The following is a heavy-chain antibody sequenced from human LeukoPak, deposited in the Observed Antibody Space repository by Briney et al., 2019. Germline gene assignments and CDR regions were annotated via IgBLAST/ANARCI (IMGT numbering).Heavy chain of an antibody. D-gene: IGHD1-1*01. J-gene: IGHJ5*01. V-gene: IGHV1-2*02. Sequence: ASVKVSCKAAGYTFTGYYMHWVRQAPGQGLEWMGWINPNSGGTNYAQKFQGRVTMTRDTSISTAYMELSRLRSDDTAVYYCARSRYNWKPWYSRGHGTLVTVSS. CDR2: INPNSGGT. CDR3: ARSRYNWKPWYS. CDR1: GYTFTGYY.